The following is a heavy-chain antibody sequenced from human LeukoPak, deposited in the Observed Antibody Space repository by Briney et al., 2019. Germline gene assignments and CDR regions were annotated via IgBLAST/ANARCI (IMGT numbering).Heavy chain of an antibody. CDR2: ISAYNGNT. CDR1: GGTFSSYA. J-gene: IGHJ4*02. D-gene: IGHD1-26*01. CDR3: ARGGGSYYRDTGHNDY. V-gene: IGHV1-18*01. Sequence: ASVKVSCKASGGTFSSYAIGWVRQAPGQGLEWMGWISAYNGNTHYAQKLQGRATMTTDTSTNTAYMELRNLRSDDTAVYYCARGGGSYYRDTGHNDYWGQGTLVTVSS.